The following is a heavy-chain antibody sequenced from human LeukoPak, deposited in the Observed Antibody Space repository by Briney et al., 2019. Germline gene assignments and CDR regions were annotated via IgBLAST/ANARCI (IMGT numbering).Heavy chain of an antibody. CDR3: ARGSPAVPAATVNWFDP. CDR2: INHSGST. J-gene: IGHJ5*02. Sequence: PSETLSLTCAVYGGSFSGYYWSWIRQPPGKGLEWIGEINHSGSTNYNPSLKSRVTISVDTSKDQFSLKLSSVTAADTAVYYCARGSPAVPAATVNWFDPWGQGTLVTVSS. V-gene: IGHV4-34*01. D-gene: IGHD2-2*01. CDR1: GGSFSGYY.